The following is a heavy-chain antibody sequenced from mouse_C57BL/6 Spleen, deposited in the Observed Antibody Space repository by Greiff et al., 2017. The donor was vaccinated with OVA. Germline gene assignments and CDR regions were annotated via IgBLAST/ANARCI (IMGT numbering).Heavy chain of an antibody. D-gene: IGHD1-1*01. J-gene: IGHJ2*01. CDR2: INPNNGGT. CDR1: GYTFTDYY. CDR3: ARKYCDGSSNYDY. V-gene: IGHV1-26*01. Sequence: VQLQQSGPELVKPGASVKISCKASGYTFTDYYMNWVKQSHGKSLEWIGDINPNNGGTSYNQKFKGKATLTVDKSSSTAYMELRSLTSEDSAVYDCARKYCDGSSNYDYWGQGTTLTVSS.